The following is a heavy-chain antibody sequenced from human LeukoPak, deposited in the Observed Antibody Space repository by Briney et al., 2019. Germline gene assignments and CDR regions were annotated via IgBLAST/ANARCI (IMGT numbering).Heavy chain of an antibody. V-gene: IGHV4-34*01. J-gene: IGHJ5*02. Sequence: SETLSLTCAVYGGSFSGYYWSWIRQPPGKGLEWIGEINHNGSTNYNPSLKSRVTISVDTSKNQFSLKLSSVTAADTAVYYCARGGYCSSTSCYKNSNWFDPWGQGTLVTVSS. CDR3: ARGGYCSSTSCYKNSNWFDP. D-gene: IGHD2-2*02. CDR2: INHNGST. CDR1: GGSFSGYY.